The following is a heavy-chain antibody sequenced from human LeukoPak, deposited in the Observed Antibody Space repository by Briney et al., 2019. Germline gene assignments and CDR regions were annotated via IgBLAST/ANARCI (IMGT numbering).Heavy chain of an antibody. D-gene: IGHD6-19*01. J-gene: IGHJ4*02. CDR3: ARAQYDIAVAGTGYFDY. Sequence: SETLSLTCTVSGGSISSYHWSWIRQPPGKGLEWIGYIYYTGSTNYNPSLKSRVTISVDTSKNQFSLKLSSVTAADTAVYYCARAQYDIAVAGTGYFDYWGQGTLVTVSS. CDR2: IYYTGST. CDR1: GGSISSYH. V-gene: IGHV4-59*12.